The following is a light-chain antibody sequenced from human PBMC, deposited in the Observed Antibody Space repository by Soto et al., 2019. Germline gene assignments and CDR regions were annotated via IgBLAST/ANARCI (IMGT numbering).Light chain of an antibody. CDR1: SSDVGSYNL. CDR3: CSYAGSSAPYV. J-gene: IGLJ1*01. CDR2: EGS. V-gene: IGLV2-23*01. Sequence: QSALTQPASVSGSPGQSITISCTGTSSDVGSYNLVSWYQQHPGKAPKLMIYEGSKRPSGVSNRFTSSKSSNTASLTISGLQAEDEADYYCCSYAGSSAPYVYGTGTKVTVL.